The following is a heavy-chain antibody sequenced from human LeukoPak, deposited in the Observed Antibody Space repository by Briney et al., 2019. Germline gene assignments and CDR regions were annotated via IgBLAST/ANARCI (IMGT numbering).Heavy chain of an antibody. CDR3: TKDRMATIIGEFDY. V-gene: IGHV3-30*18. CDR1: GFTFSSYG. CDR2: ISYDGINK. J-gene: IGHJ4*02. Sequence: GGSLRLSCAASGFTFSSYGMHWVRQAPGKGLEWVAVISYDGINKYYADSVKGRFTISRDNSKNTLYLQMNSLRAEDTAVYYCTKDRMATIIGEFDYWGQGTLVSVSS. D-gene: IGHD5-24*01.